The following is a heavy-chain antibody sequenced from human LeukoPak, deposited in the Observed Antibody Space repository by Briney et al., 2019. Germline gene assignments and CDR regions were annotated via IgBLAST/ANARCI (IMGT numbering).Heavy chain of an antibody. CDR3: ARKPYYDFWSGYPTNYFDY. D-gene: IGHD3-3*01. J-gene: IGHJ4*02. V-gene: IGHV3-11*04. CDR2: ISSSGSTI. CDR1: GFAFSNAW. Sequence: GGSLRLSCAASGFAFSNAWMSWVRQAPGKGLEWVSYISSSGSTIYYADSVKGRFTISRDNAKNSLYLQMNSLRAEDTAVYYCARKPYYDFWSGYPTNYFDYWGQGTLVTVSS.